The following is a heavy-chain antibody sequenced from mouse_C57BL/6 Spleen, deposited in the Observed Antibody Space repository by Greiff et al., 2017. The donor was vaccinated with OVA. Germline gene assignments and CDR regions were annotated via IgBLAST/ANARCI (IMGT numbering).Heavy chain of an antibody. D-gene: IGHD1-1*01. Sequence: VQLQQSGPELVKPGASVKIPCKASGYTFTDYNMDWVKQSHGKSLEWIGDINPNNGGTIYNQTFKGKATLTVDKSSSTAYMELRSLTSEDTAVYYCARRGIYYGSSYFAYWGQGTLVTVSA. V-gene: IGHV1-18*01. CDR2: INPNNGGT. J-gene: IGHJ3*01. CDR1: GYTFTDYN. CDR3: ARRGIYYGSSYFAY.